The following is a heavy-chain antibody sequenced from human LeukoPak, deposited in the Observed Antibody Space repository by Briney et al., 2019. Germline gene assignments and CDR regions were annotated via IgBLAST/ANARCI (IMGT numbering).Heavy chain of an antibody. CDR1: GFTFSSYW. Sequence: GGFLRLSCGDSGFTFSSYWMTWVLQAPGKGLEWVANIKPDGSQIYYVDSVKGRFTISRDNAKNSLYLQMNSLRAEDTAVYYCARDLNWETYWGQGTLVTVSS. CDR3: ARDLNWETY. J-gene: IGHJ4*02. D-gene: IGHD1-1*01. V-gene: IGHV3-7*01. CDR2: IKPDGSQI.